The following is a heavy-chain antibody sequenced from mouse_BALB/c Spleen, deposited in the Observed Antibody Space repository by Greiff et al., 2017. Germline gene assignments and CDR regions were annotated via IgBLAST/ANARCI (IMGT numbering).Heavy chain of an antibody. D-gene: IGHD3-1*01. J-gene: IGHJ4*01. CDR2: ISSGSSTI. CDR1: GFTFSSFG. Sequence: DVHLVESGGGLVQPGGSRKLSCAASGFTFSSFGMHWVRQAPEKGLEWVAYISSGSSTIYYADTVKGRFTISRDNPKNTLFLQMTSLRSEDTAMYYCARRGSWGGYAMDYWGQGTSVTVSS. V-gene: IGHV5-17*02. CDR3: ARRGSWGGYAMDY.